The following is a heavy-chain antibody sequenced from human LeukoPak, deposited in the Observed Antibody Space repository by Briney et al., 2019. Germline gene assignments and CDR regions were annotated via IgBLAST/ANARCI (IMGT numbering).Heavy chain of an antibody. CDR2: ISSSGSTI. Sequence: PGGSLRLSCAASGFTFSDYYMSWIRQAPGKGLEWVSYISSSGSTIYYADSVKGRFTISRDNAKNSLYLQMNSLRAEDTAVYYCARQRYGGGAYGPDDAFDIWGQGTMVTVSS. D-gene: IGHD1-26*01. CDR1: GFTFSDYY. V-gene: IGHV3-11*01. J-gene: IGHJ3*02. CDR3: ARQRYGGGAYGPDDAFDI.